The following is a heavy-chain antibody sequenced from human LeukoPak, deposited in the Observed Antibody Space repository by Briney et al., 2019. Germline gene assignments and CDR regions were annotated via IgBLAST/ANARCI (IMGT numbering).Heavy chain of an antibody. J-gene: IGHJ4*02. D-gene: IGHD2-21*02. CDR2: ISGSGGST. CDR1: GFTFSSYA. V-gene: IGHV3-23*01. Sequence: GGSLRLSCAASGFTFSSYAMSWVRQAPGKGLEWVSAISGSGGSTYYADSVRGRFTISRDNSKNTLYLQMNSLRAEDTAVYYCAKVVTNVVTAIGVLDYWGQGTLVTVSS. CDR3: AKVVTNVVTAIGVLDY.